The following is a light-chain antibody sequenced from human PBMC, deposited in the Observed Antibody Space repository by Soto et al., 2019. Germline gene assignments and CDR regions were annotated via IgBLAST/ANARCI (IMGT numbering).Light chain of an antibody. J-gene: IGKJ3*01. V-gene: IGKV3-20*01. CDR3: QQFGSSPGFT. Sequence: EIVLTQSPGTLSLSPGERATLSCRASQSINSRYLAWYQQKPGQAPRLLIYGASSRATGIPDRFSGSGSGTAFTLTISRLEPEDFAVYYGQQFGSSPGFTFGPGTKVDIK. CDR1: QSINSRY. CDR2: GAS.